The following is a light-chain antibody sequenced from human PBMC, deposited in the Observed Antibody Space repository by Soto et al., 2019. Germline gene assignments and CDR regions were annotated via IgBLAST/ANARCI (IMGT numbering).Light chain of an antibody. CDR2: KVS. CDR1: QSLVYSDGNTY. J-gene: IGKJ4*01. CDR3: MQGTHWPPT. V-gene: IGKV2-30*01. Sequence: DVVMTQSPLSLPVTLGQPASISCRSSQSLVYSDGNTYLNWFQQRPGHSPRRLIYKVSNRDSGVPDRFSGSGSGTDFTLKISGVEAEDVGVYYCMQGTHWPPTFGGGTKLEIK.